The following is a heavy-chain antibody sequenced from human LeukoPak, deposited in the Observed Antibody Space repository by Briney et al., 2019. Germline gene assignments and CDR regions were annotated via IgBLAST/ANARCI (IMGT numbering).Heavy chain of an antibody. CDR3: ASLITMVRGAQPAVPDY. J-gene: IGHJ4*02. V-gene: IGHV4-61*02. CDR1: GGSISSGSYY. D-gene: IGHD3-10*01. Sequence: SETLSLTCTVSGGSISSGSYYWSWIRQPAGKGLEWIGRIYTSGSTNYNPSLKSRVTISVDKSKNQFSLKLSSVTAADTAVYYCASLITMVRGAQPAVPDYWGQGTLVTVSS. CDR2: IYTSGST.